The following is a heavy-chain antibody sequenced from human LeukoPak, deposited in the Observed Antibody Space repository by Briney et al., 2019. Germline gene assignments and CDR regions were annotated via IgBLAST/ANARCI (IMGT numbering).Heavy chain of an antibody. Sequence: ASVKVSCKASGYTFVNFGITWLRQAPGQGLEWMGWISVYNGNTNYAQNLQGRVTLTTDTSTSTAYMELRSLRSDDTALYYCARTCSSSSCYMVHWGQGTLVTVSS. J-gene: IGHJ4*02. CDR2: ISVYNGNT. V-gene: IGHV1-18*01. D-gene: IGHD2-2*02. CDR1: GYTFVNFG. CDR3: ARTCSSSSCYMVH.